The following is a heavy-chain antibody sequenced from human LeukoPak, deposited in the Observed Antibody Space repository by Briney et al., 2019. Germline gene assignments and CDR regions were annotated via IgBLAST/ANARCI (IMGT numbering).Heavy chain of an antibody. CDR2: ITSSGTYI. D-gene: IGHD2-21*01. J-gene: IGHJ4*02. Sequence: GGSLRLSCAASGFTFSDYSMNWVRQAPGKGLEWVSSITSSGTYIYYADSVKGRFTISRDNAKNSLYLQMNSLRAEDTAVYYCARDRGTYCGGDCSQYYFDYWGQGTLVTVSS. V-gene: IGHV3-21*01. CDR3: ARDRGTYCGGDCSQYYFDY. CDR1: GFTFSDYS.